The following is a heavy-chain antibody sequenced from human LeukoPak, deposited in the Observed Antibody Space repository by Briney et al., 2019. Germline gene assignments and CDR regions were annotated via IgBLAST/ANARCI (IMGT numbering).Heavy chain of an antibody. Sequence: PGGSLRLSCAASVFTVSSNYMTWVRQAPGKGLEWVSIIYIGGSTYYADSVRGRFTISRDNSKNTLYLQMNSLRVEDTAVYYCAGDRMALGDYWGQGTLVTVSS. V-gene: IGHV3-66*01. CDR1: VFTVSSNY. CDR3: AGDRMALGDY. CDR2: IYIGGST. J-gene: IGHJ4*02. D-gene: IGHD7-27*01.